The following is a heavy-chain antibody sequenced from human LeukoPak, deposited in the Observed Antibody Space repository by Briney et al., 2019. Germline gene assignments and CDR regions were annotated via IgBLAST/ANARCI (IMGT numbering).Heavy chain of an antibody. V-gene: IGHV3-33*01. Sequence: GRSLRLSCAASGFTFSSYGMHWVRQAPGKGLEWVAVIWYDGSNKYYADSVKGRFTISRDNSKNTLYLQMNSPRAEDTAVYYCARGLGGYGHEVDYWGQGTLVTVSS. D-gene: IGHD4/OR15-4a*01. J-gene: IGHJ4*02. CDR1: GFTFSSYG. CDR3: ARGLGGYGHEVDY. CDR2: IWYDGSNK.